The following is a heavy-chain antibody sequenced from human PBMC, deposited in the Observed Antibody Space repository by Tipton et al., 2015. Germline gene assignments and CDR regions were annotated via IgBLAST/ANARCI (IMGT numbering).Heavy chain of an antibody. CDR1: GGSFSGYS. V-gene: IGHV4-34*09. CDR3: VRGGADYED. Sequence: GLVKPSETLSLTCGVYGGSFSGYSWSWIRQPPGKGLEWIGYIFYSGDTSYNPSLKSRLSISVDTSKNQFSLNLSSVTAADTAVYFCVRGGADYEDWGHGTLVTVSS. D-gene: IGHD4-17*01. J-gene: IGHJ4*01. CDR2: IFYSGDT.